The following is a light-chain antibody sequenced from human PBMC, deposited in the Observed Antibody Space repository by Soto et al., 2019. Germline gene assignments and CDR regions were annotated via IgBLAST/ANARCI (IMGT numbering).Light chain of an antibody. J-gene: IGLJ2*01. CDR3: SSYSKSSSVL. Sequence: QSVLFQPASVSASPGQSITISCTGTSRDVGSYNYVSWYQLLPGKAPKLIMFEVSNRPSGVPDRFSGSKSGNAASLIISGLQPEDEADYYCSSYSKSSSVLFGGGTKLTVL. CDR2: EVS. V-gene: IGLV2-14*01. CDR1: SRDVGSYNY.